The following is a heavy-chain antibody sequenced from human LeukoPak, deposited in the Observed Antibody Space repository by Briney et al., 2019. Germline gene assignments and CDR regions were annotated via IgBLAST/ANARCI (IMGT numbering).Heavy chain of an antibody. V-gene: IGHV1-69*13. J-gene: IGHJ3*02. CDR3: ARNMLREVISAFDI. CDR1: GGTFSSYV. D-gene: IGHD3-10*01. CDR2: IITIFGTA. Sequence: SVKVSCKASGGTFSSYVISSVRQSPGPGLGWMRGIITIFGTANYAQKFQGRITITEDEPTTTAYMELSSLRSEDTALFYCARNMLREVISAFDIWGQGIMVT.